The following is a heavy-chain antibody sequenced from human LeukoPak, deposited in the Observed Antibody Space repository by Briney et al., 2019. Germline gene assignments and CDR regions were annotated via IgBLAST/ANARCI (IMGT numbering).Heavy chain of an antibody. CDR1: GFSFSTYA. D-gene: IGHD2-15*01. V-gene: IGHV3-23*01. Sequence: GGSLRLSCAASGFSFSTYAMSWVRQAPGKGLEWVSTISGSGDNTYYADSLKGRFTISRDSSKNTLYSQMNSLRAEDTAVYYCAKVRVVVAYYFDYWGQGTLVTVSS. CDR2: ISGSGDNT. CDR3: AKVRVVVAYYFDY. J-gene: IGHJ4*02.